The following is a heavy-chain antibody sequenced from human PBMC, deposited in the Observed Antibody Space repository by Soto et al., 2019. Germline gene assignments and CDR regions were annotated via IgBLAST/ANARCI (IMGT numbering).Heavy chain of an antibody. Sequence: PGGSLRLSCAASGFTFSSYAMHWVRQAPGKGLEWVAVISYDGSNKYYADSVKGRFTISRDNSKNTLYLQMNSLRAEDTAVYYCAREEEYYGSGRGHGMDVWGQGTTVTVSS. V-gene: IGHV3-30-3*01. CDR1: GFTFSSYA. J-gene: IGHJ6*02. CDR3: AREEEYYGSGRGHGMDV. CDR2: ISYDGSNK. D-gene: IGHD3-10*01.